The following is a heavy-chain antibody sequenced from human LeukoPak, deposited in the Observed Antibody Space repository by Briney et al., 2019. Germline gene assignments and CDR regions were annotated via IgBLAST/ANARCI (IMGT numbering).Heavy chain of an antibody. CDR2: ISAYNGHT. J-gene: IGHJ4*02. Sequence: ASVKVSCKASGYTFSTYGISWVRQAPGQGLEWMGWISAYNGHTNYAQKFQGRVTMTTDTSTSTAYMELTSLTSDDTAVYYCARDKDLGAVAGTFDYWGQGTLVTVSS. CDR1: GYTFSTYG. CDR3: ARDKDLGAVAGTFDY. D-gene: IGHD6-19*01. V-gene: IGHV1-18*01.